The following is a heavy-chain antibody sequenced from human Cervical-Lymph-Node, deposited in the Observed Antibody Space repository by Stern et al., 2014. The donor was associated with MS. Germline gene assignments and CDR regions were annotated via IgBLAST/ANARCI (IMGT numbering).Heavy chain of an antibody. D-gene: IGHD6-6*01. CDR1: GFTVSNTY. V-gene: IGHV3-66*01. CDR3: ARAAQQLAMDV. Sequence: VQLVESGGGWVQPGGSLRLSCVASGFTVSNTYMTWVRQAPGKGLEWVSVIYSGGSTYNADSVKGRFIISSDNSKNTLYLQMNSLRAEDTAVYYCARAAQQLAMDVWGQGTTVTVSS. J-gene: IGHJ6*02. CDR2: IYSGGST.